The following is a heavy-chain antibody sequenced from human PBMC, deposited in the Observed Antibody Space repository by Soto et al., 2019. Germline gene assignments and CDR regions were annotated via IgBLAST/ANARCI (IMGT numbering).Heavy chain of an antibody. D-gene: IGHD3-22*01. V-gene: IGHV3-7*04. J-gene: IGHJ3*02. CDR3: ARGDYYDSSGPFSDAFDI. CDR1: GFTFSSYA. Sequence: PGGSLRLSCAASGFTFSSYAMSWVRQAPGKGLEWVANIKPDGSEKWYVDSVRGRFTISRDNAKNSFYLQMNSLRAEDTAMYYCARGDYYDSSGPFSDAFDIWGQGTMVTVSS. CDR2: IKPDGSEK.